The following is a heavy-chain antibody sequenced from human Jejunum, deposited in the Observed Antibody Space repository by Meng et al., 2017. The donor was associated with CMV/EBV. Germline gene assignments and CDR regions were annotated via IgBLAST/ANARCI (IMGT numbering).Heavy chain of an antibody. CDR3: ARGYNYGPHDY. CDR2: ISYDGSNK. V-gene: IGHV3-30-3*01. Sequence: AASGFAFNSYAIHWVRQAPGKGLEWVTLISYDGSNKFYADSVKGRFTISRDNSKNTVYVQMNSLRVEDTAMYFCARGYNYGPHDYWGQGTLVTVSS. CDR1: GFAFNSYA. D-gene: IGHD5-18*01. J-gene: IGHJ4*02.